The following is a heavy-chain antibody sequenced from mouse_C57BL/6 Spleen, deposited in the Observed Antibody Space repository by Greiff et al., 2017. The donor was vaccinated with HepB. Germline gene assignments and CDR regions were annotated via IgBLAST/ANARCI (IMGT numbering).Heavy chain of an antibody. V-gene: IGHV5-9*01. CDR1: GFTFSGYT. CDR3: ARRVYGNLPSYAMDY. CDR2: ISGGGGNT. D-gene: IGHD2-1*01. Sequence: EVHLVESGGGLVKPGGSLKLSCAASGFTFSGYTMSWVRQTPEKRLEWVATISGGGGNTYYPDSVKGRFTISRDNAKNTLYLQMSSLRSEDTALYYCARRVYGNLPSYAMDYWGQGTSVTVSS. J-gene: IGHJ4*01.